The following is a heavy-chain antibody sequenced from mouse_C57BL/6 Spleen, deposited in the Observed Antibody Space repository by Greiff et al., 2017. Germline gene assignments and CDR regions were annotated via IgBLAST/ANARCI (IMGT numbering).Heavy chain of an antibody. CDR2: IHPNSGST. D-gene: IGHD2-13*01. Sequence: QVQLQQPGAELVKPGASVKLSCKASGYTFTSYWMHWVKQRPGQGLEWIGMIHPNSGSTNYNEKFKSKATLTVDKSSSTAYMQLSSLTSEDSAVYYCARGMTTPYYYAMDYWGQGTSVTVSS. V-gene: IGHV1-64*01. CDR1: GYTFTSYW. CDR3: ARGMTTPYYYAMDY. J-gene: IGHJ4*01.